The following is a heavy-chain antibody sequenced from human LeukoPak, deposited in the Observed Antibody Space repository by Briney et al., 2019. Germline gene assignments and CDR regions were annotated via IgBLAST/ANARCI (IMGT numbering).Heavy chain of an antibody. J-gene: IGHJ4*02. D-gene: IGHD1-26*01. CDR2: IYTSGST. CDR3: ARSSWELLWEDY. CDR1: GGSISNYY. Sequence: SETLSLTCTVSGGSISNYYWSWIRQPAGKGLEWIGRIYTSGSTNYNPSLKSRVTISVDTSKNQFSLKLSSVTAADTAVYYCARSSWELLWEDYWGQGTLVTVSS. V-gene: IGHV4-4*07.